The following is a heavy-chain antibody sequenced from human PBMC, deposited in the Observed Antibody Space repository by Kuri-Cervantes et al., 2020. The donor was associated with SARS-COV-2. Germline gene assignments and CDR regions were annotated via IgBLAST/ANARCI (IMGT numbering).Heavy chain of an antibody. CDR2: IYESGDT. V-gene: IGHV4-39*01. CDR3: ARHYAFDRFNK. D-gene: IGHD3-9*01. Sequence: SETLSLTFTVSGASISSSTYYWGWIRQSPGKGLEWLGSIYESGDTYYSSSLKSRLSLSVDTSKNQFSLKLTSVTAADTAIYYCARHYAFDRFNKWGQGTQVTVSS. J-gene: IGHJ4*02. CDR1: GASISSSTYY.